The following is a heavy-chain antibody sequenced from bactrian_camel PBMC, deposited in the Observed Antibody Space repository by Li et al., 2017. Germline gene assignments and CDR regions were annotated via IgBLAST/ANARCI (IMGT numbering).Heavy chain of an antibody. J-gene: IGHJ4*01. CDR1: GFTFSTYA. Sequence: VQLVESGGGLVQPGGSLRLSCVASGFTFSTYAMSWVRQAPGKGLEWVASIGNGGGSSNTYYTDSVKGRFTISRDNVKNTVSLQLNDLKPEDTAVYFCVRPRIEDGHVYWGQGTQVTVS. CDR3: VRPRIEDGHVY. V-gene: IGHV3S40*01. CDR2: IGNGGGSSNT. D-gene: IGHD1*01.